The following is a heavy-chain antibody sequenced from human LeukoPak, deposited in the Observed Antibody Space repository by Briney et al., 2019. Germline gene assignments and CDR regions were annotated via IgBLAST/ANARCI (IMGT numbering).Heavy chain of an antibody. CDR3: GRGLDGSGSYYDSPLDY. J-gene: IGHJ4*02. CDR2: INSDGSSP. D-gene: IGHD3-10*01. V-gene: IGHV3-74*01. CDR1: GFTFSNYW. Sequence: PGGCLRLSCAASGFTFSNYWVHWVRQAPGKGLVWVSRINSDGSSPRYAESVKGRFTISRDNARNTLYLQMNSLRAEDTAVYYCGRGLDGSGSYYDSPLDYWGQGTLVTVSS.